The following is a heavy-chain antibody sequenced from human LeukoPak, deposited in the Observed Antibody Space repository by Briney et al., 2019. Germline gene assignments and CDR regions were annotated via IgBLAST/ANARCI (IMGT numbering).Heavy chain of an antibody. D-gene: IGHD4-11*01. CDR2: IYYSGST. CDR3: AKTSIYSNYVPAFDI. J-gene: IGHJ3*02. V-gene: IGHV4-39*01. Sequence: PSETLSLTCTVSGGSISSSSYYWGWIRQPPGKGLEWIGSIYYSGSTYYNPSLKSRVTISVDTSKNRFSLKLSSVTAADTAVYYCAKTSIYSNYVPAFDIWGQGTMVTVSS. CDR1: GGSISSSSYY.